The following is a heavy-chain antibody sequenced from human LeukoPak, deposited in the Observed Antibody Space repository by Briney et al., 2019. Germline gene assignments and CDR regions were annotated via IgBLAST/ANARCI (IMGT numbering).Heavy chain of an antibody. V-gene: IGHV4-59*01. CDR2: IYYNGNT. J-gene: IGHJ4*02. CDR1: GFTFSSCA. Sequence: GSLRLSCVASGFTFSSCAMSWVRQAPGKGLEWIGYIYYNGNTNYNPSLKSRVTISVDTSKNQFSLKLSSVTAADTAVYYCARDFGGYGDSYYFDYWGQGTLVTVSS. D-gene: IGHD4-17*01. CDR3: ARDFGGYGDSYYFDY.